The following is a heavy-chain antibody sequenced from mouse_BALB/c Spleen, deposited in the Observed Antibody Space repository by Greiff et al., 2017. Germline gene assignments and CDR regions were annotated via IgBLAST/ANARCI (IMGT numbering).Heavy chain of an antibody. D-gene: IGHD4-1*01. CDR1: GYTFTDYE. J-gene: IGHJ3*01. CDR2: IDPETGGT. CDR3: TRWQTGAWFAY. Sequence: QVQLQQSGAELVRPGASVTLSCKASGYTFTDYEMHWVKQTPVHGLEWIGAIDPETGGTAYNQKFKGKATLTADKSSSTAYMELRSLTSEDSAVYYCTRWQTGAWFAYWGQGTLVTVSA. V-gene: IGHV1-15*01.